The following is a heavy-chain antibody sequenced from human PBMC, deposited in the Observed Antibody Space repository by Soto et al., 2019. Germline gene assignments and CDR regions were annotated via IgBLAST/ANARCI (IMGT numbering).Heavy chain of an antibody. J-gene: IGHJ4*02. CDR2: IYNSGST. D-gene: IGHD6-19*01. Sequence: ASETLSLTCTVSGGSISSYYWSWIRQPPGKGLEWIGYIYNSGSTNYNPSLKSRVSISGDTSKNQFSLKLSSVTAAGTAVYYCARRKMYNSGFDYWGQGTLVTVSS. CDR3: ARRKMYNSGFDY. CDR1: GGSISSYY. V-gene: IGHV4-59*08.